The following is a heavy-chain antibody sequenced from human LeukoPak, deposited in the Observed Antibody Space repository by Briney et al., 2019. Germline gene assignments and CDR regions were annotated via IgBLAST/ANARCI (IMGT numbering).Heavy chain of an antibody. V-gene: IGHV4-39*01. D-gene: IGHD3-10*02. CDR1: GGSISSSRYY. CDR3: ASSDMFRVYYFDY. CDR2: IYYSGST. Sequence: SETLSLTCSVSGGSISSSRYYWGWIRQPQGKGLEWIGSIYYSGSTYYNPSLKSRVTISVDTSKNQFSLKLNSVTAADTAVYYCASSDMFRVYYFDYWGQGTLVTVSS. J-gene: IGHJ4*02.